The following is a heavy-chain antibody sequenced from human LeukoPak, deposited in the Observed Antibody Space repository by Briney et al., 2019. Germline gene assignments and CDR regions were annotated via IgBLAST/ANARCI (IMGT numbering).Heavy chain of an antibody. CDR3: ARVANTAMVPIFDP. Sequence: GGSLRLSCAASGFTFSDYYMSWIRQAPGKGLEWVSYISSSGSTIYYADFVKGRFTISRDNAKNSLYLQMNSLRAEDTAVYYCARVANTAMVPIFDPWGQGTLVTVSS. V-gene: IGHV3-11*04. CDR2: ISSSGSTI. J-gene: IGHJ5*02. CDR1: GFTFSDYY. D-gene: IGHD5-18*01.